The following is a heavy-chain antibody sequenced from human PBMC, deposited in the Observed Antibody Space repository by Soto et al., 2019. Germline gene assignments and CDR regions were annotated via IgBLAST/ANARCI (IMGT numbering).Heavy chain of an antibody. CDR1: GGSISSGY. V-gene: IGHV4-59*01. CDR3: ARGTRSNSGDEPDWYFDL. Sequence: QVQLQESGPGLLKPSETLSLTCTVSGGSISSGYWSWLRQSPGEGLEWIGHISNTGTTNYSPSLKSRVFMSVDTSKTQISLKVSSVNAADTAVYYCARGTRSNSGDEPDWYFDLWGRGTLVTVSS. D-gene: IGHD5-12*01. J-gene: IGHJ2*01. CDR2: ISNTGTT.